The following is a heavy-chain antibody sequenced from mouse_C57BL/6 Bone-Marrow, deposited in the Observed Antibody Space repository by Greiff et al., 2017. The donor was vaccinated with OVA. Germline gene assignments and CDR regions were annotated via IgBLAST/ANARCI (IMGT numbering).Heavy chain of an antibody. Sequence: QVQLKQPGAELVKPGASVKLSCKASGYTFTSYWMHWVKQRPGQGLEWIGMIHPNSGSTNYNEKFKSKATLTVDKSSSTAYMQLSSLTSEDSAVYYCARRIITTVVAHYFDYWGQGTTLTVSS. CDR2: IHPNSGST. CDR3: ARRIITTVVAHYFDY. J-gene: IGHJ2*01. V-gene: IGHV1-64*01. D-gene: IGHD1-1*01. CDR1: GYTFTSYW.